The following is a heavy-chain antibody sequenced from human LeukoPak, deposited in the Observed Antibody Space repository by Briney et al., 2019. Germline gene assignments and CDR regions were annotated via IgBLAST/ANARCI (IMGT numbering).Heavy chain of an antibody. CDR3: AKLGSPDAFDI. Sequence: GGSLRLSCAASGFTFSSYGMHWVRQAPGKGLEWVAVISYDGSNKYYADSMKGRFTISRDNSKNTLYLQMNSLRAEDTAVYYCAKLGSPDAFDIWGQGTMVTVSS. CDR1: GFTFSSYG. V-gene: IGHV3-30*18. J-gene: IGHJ3*02. CDR2: ISYDGSNK. D-gene: IGHD7-27*01.